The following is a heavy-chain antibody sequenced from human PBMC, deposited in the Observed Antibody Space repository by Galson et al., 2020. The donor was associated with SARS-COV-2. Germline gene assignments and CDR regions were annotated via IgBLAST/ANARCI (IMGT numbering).Heavy chain of an antibody. CDR1: GFTFSSYA. V-gene: IGHV3-30*04. D-gene: IGHD4-17*01. CDR2: ISYDGSNK. Sequence: GESLKISCAASGFTFSSYAMHWVRQAPGKGLEWVAVISYDGSNKYYADSVKGRFTISRDNSKNTLYLQMNSLRAEDTAVYYCARDPDDYGDYQSFDYWGQGTLVTVSS. J-gene: IGHJ4*02. CDR3: ARDPDDYGDYQSFDY.